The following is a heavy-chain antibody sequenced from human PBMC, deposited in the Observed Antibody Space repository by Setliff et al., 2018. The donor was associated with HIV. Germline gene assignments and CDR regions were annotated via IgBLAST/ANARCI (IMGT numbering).Heavy chain of an antibody. V-gene: IGHV3-66*02. Sequence: GGSLRLSCAASGFTVSSYYMSWVRQAPGKGLEWVSTIHSDGNTYHADSVKGRFTLSRDNSENALFLQMNSLRPEDTAVYYCARLRPYNSALDYWGQGTLVTVSS. D-gene: IGHD3-10*01. CDR2: IHSDGNT. CDR1: GFTVSSYY. J-gene: IGHJ4*02. CDR3: ARLRPYNSALDY.